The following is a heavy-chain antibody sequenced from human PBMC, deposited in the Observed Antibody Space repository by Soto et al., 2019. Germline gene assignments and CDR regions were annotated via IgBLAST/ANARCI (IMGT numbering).Heavy chain of an antibody. Sequence: PGGSLRLSCAASGFAFNRAWMTWIRQAPGKGLEWVGRIKSDSDGGTIDFAATAKGRFTISRGESKNSVYLQMNSLKTEDTAVYYCVRATYFSDSSGYTRCFDYWGQGTLVTVSS. CDR1: GFAFNRAW. CDR3: VRATYFSDSSGYTRCFDY. D-gene: IGHD3-22*01. V-gene: IGHV3-15*01. CDR2: IKSDSDGGTI. J-gene: IGHJ4*02.